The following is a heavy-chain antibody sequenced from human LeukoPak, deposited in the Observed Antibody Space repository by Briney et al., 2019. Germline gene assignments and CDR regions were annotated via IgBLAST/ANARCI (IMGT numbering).Heavy chain of an antibody. CDR2: INPNSGGT. CDR1: GYTFTGYY. V-gene: IGHV1-2*02. D-gene: IGHD3-22*01. Sequence: GASVKVSCKASGYTFTGYYMHWVRQAPGQGLEWMGWINPNSGGTNYAQKFQGRVTMTRDTSISTAYMELSRLRSDDTAVYYCARESERSYCYDSSGYYIWGQGTLVTVSS. J-gene: IGHJ4*02. CDR3: ARESERSYCYDSSGYYI.